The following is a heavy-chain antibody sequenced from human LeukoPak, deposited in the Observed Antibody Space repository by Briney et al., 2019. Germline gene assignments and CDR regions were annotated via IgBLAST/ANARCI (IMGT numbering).Heavy chain of an antibody. CDR1: GFTARSNY. CDR3: AKHSASAYYFDY. D-gene: IGHD2-2*01. CDR2: IYSGGTA. V-gene: IGHV3-53*01. J-gene: IGHJ4*02. Sequence: GGSLRLSCAASGFTARSNYMSWVRQAPGKGLEWVSIIYSGGTAYYADSVKGRFTISRDNSKNALYLQMSSLRAEDTAVYYCAKHSASAYYFDYWGQGTLVTVSS.